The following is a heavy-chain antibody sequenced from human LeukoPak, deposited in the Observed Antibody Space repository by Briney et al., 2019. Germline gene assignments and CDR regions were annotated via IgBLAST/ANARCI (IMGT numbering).Heavy chain of an antibody. CDR1: GFTFSNYW. J-gene: IGHJ4*02. D-gene: IGHD3-10*01. CDR2: INSDGSST. V-gene: IGHV3-74*01. CDR3: ARGYYGSGSYYMGNY. Sequence: GGSLRLSCAASGFTFSNYWMHWVRQAPGKGLVWVSRINSDGSSTSYADSVKGRFTISRDNAKNTLYLQMNSLRVEDSALYYCARGYYGSGSYYMGNYWGQGTLVTVSS.